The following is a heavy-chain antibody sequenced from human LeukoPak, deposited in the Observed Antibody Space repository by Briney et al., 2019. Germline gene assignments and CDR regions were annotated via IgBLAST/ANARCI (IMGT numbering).Heavy chain of an antibody. D-gene: IGHD2-2*01. CDR3: ARDNCGSTSCYGFFGWFDP. V-gene: IGHV1-2*02. Sequence: ASVKVSCKASGYTFTGYYMHWVRHAPGQGLEWMGWINPNSGGTNYAQKFQGGVTMTRDTSISTAYMELSRLRSDDTAVYYCARDNCGSTSCYGFFGWFDPWGQGTLVTVSS. J-gene: IGHJ5*02. CDR2: INPNSGGT. CDR1: GYTFTGYY.